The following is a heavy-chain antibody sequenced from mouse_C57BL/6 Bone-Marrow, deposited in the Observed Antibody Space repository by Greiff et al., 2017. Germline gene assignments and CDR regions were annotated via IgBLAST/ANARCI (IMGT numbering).Heavy chain of an antibody. CDR3: ARSSLITTVVAFDY. V-gene: IGHV1-82*01. CDR1: GYAFSSSW. J-gene: IGHJ2*01. D-gene: IGHD1-1*01. CDR2: IYPGDGDT. Sequence: QVQLQQSGPELVKPGASVKISCKASGYAFSSSWMNWVKQRPGKGLEWIGRIYPGDGDTNYNGKFKGKATLTADKSSSTAYMQLSSLTSEDSAVYFCARSSLITTVVAFDYGGQGTTLTVSS.